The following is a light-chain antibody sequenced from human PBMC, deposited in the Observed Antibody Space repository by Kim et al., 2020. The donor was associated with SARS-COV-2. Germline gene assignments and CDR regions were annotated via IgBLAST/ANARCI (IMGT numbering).Light chain of an antibody. CDR2: KAS. J-gene: IGKJ2*03. Sequence: SASVGDRVTSTCRASQSISSWLAWYQQKPGKAPKLLIYKASSLESGVPSRFSCSGSGTEFTLTISSLQPDDFATYYCQQYNSYSQSFGQGTKLEI. CDR1: QSISSW. V-gene: IGKV1-5*03. CDR3: QQYNSYSQS.